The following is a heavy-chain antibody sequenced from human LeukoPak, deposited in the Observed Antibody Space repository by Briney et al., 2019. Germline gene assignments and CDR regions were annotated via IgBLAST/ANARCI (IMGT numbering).Heavy chain of an antibody. CDR2: MNPNSGNT. CDR1: GYTFTSYD. D-gene: IGHD3-3*01. J-gene: IGHJ4*02. V-gene: IGHV1-8*01. Sequence: GASVKVSCKASGYTFTSYDINWVRQATGQGLEWMGWMNPNSGNTGYAQKFQGRVTMTRNTSISTAYMELSSLRSEDTAVYYCASCQPYYDFWSGYYTGTAFDYWGQGTLVTVSS. CDR3: ASCQPYYDFWSGYYTGTAFDY.